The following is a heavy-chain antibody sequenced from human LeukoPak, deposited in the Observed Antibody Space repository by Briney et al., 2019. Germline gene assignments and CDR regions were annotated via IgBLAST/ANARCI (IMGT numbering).Heavy chain of an antibody. CDR3: ASLYGDYALFDAFDI. J-gene: IGHJ3*02. CDR2: IRYDGSNK. D-gene: IGHD4-17*01. V-gene: IGHV3-30*02. CDR1: GFTFSSYG. Sequence: GGSLRLSCAASGFTFSSYGMHWVRQAPGKGLEWVAFIRYDGSNKYYADSVKGRFTISRDNSKNTLYLQMNSLRAEDTAVYYCASLYGDYALFDAFDIWGQGTMVTVSS.